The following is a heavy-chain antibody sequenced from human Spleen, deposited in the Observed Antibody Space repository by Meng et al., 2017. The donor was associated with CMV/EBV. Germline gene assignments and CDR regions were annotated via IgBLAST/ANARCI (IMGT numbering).Heavy chain of an antibody. D-gene: IGHD2-2*01. CDR2: VKQDGSEK. V-gene: IGHV3-7*03. Sequence: SEFMFSDYVMSWVRKAPGKGLQWVANVKQDGSEKYYVDSVKGRFTISRENSKNTLYLQMNSLRAEDTAVYYCAKGTCSSTSCAFDYWGQGTLVTVSS. CDR3: AKGTCSSTSCAFDY. CDR1: EFMFSDYV. J-gene: IGHJ4*02.